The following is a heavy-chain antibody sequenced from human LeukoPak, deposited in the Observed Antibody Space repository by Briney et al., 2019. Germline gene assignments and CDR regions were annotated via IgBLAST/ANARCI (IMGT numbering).Heavy chain of an antibody. CDR3: AKDWILRYFDWLSPFDY. CDR2: IKTRNDGGTS. D-gene: IGHD3-9*01. V-gene: IGHV3-15*01. CDR1: GFTFNDAW. Sequence: GGSLRLSCAASGFTFNDAWMSWVRQAPGKGLEWVGRIKTRNDGGTSEYGAPAKGRFIISRDDSQNTLYLQMNSLRAEDTAVYYCAKDWILRYFDWLSPFDYWGQGILVSVSS. J-gene: IGHJ4*02.